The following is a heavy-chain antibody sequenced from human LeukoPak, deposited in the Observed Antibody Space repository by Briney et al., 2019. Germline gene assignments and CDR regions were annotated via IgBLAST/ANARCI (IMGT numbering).Heavy chain of an antibody. V-gene: IGHV4-59*01. CDR1: GGSISSYY. J-gene: IGHJ4*02. CDR3: AGYSRRVGYFDY. Sequence: SETLSLTCTVSGGSISSYYWSWIRQPPGKGLEWIGYIYYSGSTNYNPSLKSRVTISVDTSKNQFSLKLSSVTAADTAVYYCAGYSRRVGYFDYWGQGTLVTVSS. D-gene: IGHD6-13*01. CDR2: IYYSGST.